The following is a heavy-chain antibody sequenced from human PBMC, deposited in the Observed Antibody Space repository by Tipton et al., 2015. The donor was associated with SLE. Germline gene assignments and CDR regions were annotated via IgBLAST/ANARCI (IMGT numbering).Heavy chain of an antibody. J-gene: IGHJ3*02. Sequence: TLSLTCTVSGDSISNSPYYWGWIRQPPGKGLEWIGEIYHSGSTNYNPSLKSRVTISVDKSKNQFSLKLSSVTAADTAVYYCARDGSSSSFDIWGQGTMVTVSS. D-gene: IGHD6-13*01. V-gene: IGHV4-39*07. CDR3: ARDGSSSSFDI. CDR2: IYHSGST. CDR1: GDSISNSPYY.